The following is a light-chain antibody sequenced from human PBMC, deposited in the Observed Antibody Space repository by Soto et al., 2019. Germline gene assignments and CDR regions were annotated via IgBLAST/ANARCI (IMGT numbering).Light chain of an antibody. CDR2: GAI. V-gene: IGLV2-23*01. CDR1: SGDIGRSDL. CDR3: CSSASTSPDV. J-gene: IGLJ1*01. Sequence: QSPLTHTACFTFSPCEMNTIPYIGSSGDIGRSDLVSWYQQHPDTAPKRLIYGAIKRPAGVPTRFSGSKSGNTASLTISGLQAEDEAEYYCCSSASTSPDVFGTAPKVTVL.